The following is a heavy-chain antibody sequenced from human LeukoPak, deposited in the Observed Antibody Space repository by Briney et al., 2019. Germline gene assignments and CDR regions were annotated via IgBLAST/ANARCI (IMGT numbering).Heavy chain of an antibody. CDR1: GFTFTSSA. J-gene: IGHJ3*02. Sequence: SVKVSCKASGFTFTSSAMQWARQARGQRLEWIGWIVVGSGNTNYAQKFQERVTITRDMSTSTAYMELSSLRSEDTAVYYCACTARRNAFDIWGQGTMVTVSS. CDR2: IVVGSGNT. D-gene: IGHD6-6*01. V-gene: IGHV1-58*02. CDR3: ACTARRNAFDI.